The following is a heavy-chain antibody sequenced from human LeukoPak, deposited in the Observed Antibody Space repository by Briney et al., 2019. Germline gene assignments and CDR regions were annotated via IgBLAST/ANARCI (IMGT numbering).Heavy chain of an antibody. V-gene: IGHV1-69*13. CDR1: GYTFSSYG. CDR3: ASNPTGPALNTFDY. Sequence: GASVKVSCKASGYTFSSYGISWVRQAPGQGLEWMGGIIPIFGTANYAQKFQGRVTITADESTSTAYMELSSLRSEDTAVYYCASNPTGPALNTFDYWGQGTLVTVSS. J-gene: IGHJ4*02. CDR2: IIPIFGTA.